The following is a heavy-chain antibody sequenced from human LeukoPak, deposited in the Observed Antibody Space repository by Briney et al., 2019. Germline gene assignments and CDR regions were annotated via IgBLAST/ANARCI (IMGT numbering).Heavy chain of an antibody. CDR3: AKDNLPYDFWSGYYS. J-gene: IGHJ5*02. CDR1: GYTFDDYA. V-gene: IGHV3-43D*04. D-gene: IGHD3-3*01. CDR2: ISWDGGST. Sequence: GGSLRLSCAASGYTFDDYAMHWVHQAPGKGLEWVSLISWDGGSTYYADSVKGRFTISRDNSKNSLYLQMNSLRAEDTALYYCAKDNLPYDFWSGYYSWGQGTLVTVSS.